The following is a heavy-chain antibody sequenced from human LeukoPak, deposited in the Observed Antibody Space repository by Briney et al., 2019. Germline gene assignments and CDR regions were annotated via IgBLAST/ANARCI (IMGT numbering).Heavy chain of an antibody. CDR2: IRGSGGST. Sequence: GGSLRLSCAASGFTFSSYAMSWVRQAPGKGLEWVSAIRGSGGSTYYADSVKGRFTISRDNSKNTLYLQMNSLRAEDTALYYCAIREMYSSGWCLGYWGQGTLVTVSS. V-gene: IGHV3-23*01. CDR1: GFTFSSYA. J-gene: IGHJ4*02. CDR3: AIREMYSSGWCLGY. D-gene: IGHD6-19*01.